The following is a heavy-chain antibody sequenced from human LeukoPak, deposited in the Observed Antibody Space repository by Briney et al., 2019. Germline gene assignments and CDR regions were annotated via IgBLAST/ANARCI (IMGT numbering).Heavy chain of an antibody. CDR2: ISSSGSTI. Sequence: PGGSLRLSCAASGFTFSSYEMNWVRQAPGKGLEWVSYISSSGSTIYYADSVKGRFTISRDNAKNSLYLQLNSLRAEDTAVYYCARAKRYFDWSNREYYFDYWGQGTLDTVSS. CDR1: GFTFSSYE. J-gene: IGHJ4*02. CDR3: ARAKRYFDWSNREYYFDY. V-gene: IGHV3-48*03. D-gene: IGHD3-9*01.